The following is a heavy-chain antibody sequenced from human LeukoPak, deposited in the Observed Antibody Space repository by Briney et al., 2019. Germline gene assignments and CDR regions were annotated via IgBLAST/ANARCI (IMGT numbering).Heavy chain of an antibody. CDR3: ARAFSGYFYDYYYMDV. Sequence: SVKVSCKASGGTFSSYAISWVRQAPGQGLEWMGGIIPIFGTANYAQKFQGRVTITRNTSISTAYMELSSLRSEDTAVYYCARAFSGYFYDYYYMDVWGKGTTVTVSS. V-gene: IGHV1-69*05. D-gene: IGHD3-22*01. CDR2: IIPIFGTA. J-gene: IGHJ6*03. CDR1: GGTFSSYA.